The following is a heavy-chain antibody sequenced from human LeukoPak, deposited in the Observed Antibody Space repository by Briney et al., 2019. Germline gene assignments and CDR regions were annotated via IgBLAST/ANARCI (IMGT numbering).Heavy chain of an antibody. CDR1: GFTFSSYE. J-gene: IGHJ4*02. CDR3: ASLHEVPPDY. V-gene: IGHV3-48*03. CDR2: ISSSGSTI. Sequence: PGGSLRLSXAASGFTFSSYEMNWVLQAPGKGLEWVSYISSSGSTIYYADSAEGRFTISRDNAKNSLYLQMNSLRAEDTAVYYCASLHEVPPDYWGQGTLVTVSS.